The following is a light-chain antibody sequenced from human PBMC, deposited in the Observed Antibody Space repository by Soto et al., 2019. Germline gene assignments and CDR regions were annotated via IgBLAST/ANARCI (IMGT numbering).Light chain of an antibody. CDR2: DAS. CDR1: QSISGW. CDR3: QQYSSYLYT. V-gene: IGKV1-5*01. Sequence: DIQMTQSPSTLSASVGDKVTITCRASQSISGWLAWYQQRPGKAPKLLIYDASTLETGVPSRFYAGGSGTKFTLTISNLQPDDSATYYCQQYSSYLYTFGQGTKLEIK. J-gene: IGKJ2*01.